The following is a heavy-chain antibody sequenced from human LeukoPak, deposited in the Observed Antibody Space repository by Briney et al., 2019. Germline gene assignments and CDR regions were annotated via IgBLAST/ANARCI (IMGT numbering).Heavy chain of an antibody. V-gene: IGHV3-23*01. Sequence: GGSLRLSCAASGFTFSSYAMSWVRQAPGKGLEWVSAISGSGGSTYYADSVKGRFTISRDNSKNTLYLQMDSLRAEDTAVYYCAKAPGYGSGSFPLFFDYWGQGTLVTVSS. CDR1: GFTFSSYA. D-gene: IGHD3-10*01. CDR3: AKAPGYGSGSFPLFFDY. CDR2: ISGSGGST. J-gene: IGHJ4*02.